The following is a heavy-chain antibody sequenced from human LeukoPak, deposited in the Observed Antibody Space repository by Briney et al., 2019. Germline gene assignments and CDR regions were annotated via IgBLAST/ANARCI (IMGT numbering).Heavy chain of an antibody. Sequence: SETLSLTCTVSGGSISSYYWTWIRQPPGKGLEWIGYIYYSGSTNYNPSLKSRVTISVDTSKNQFSLKLGSVTAADTAVYYCARPHSSSWYEFDYWGQGTLVTVSS. CDR2: IYYSGST. J-gene: IGHJ4*02. V-gene: IGHV4-59*08. CDR1: GGSISSYY. CDR3: ARPHSSSWYEFDY. D-gene: IGHD6-13*01.